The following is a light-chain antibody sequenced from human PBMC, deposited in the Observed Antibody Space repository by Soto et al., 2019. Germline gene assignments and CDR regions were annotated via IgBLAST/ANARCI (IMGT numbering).Light chain of an antibody. Sequence: QAVVTQPPSASGTPGQRVTISCSGGSSNIGNNYVYWYQQFPGAAPKLLIYSNDQRPSGVPDRFAGSKSGTSGSLVIKGLRSEDEADYYCAAWDDSLSGRVFGGGTKLTVL. V-gene: IGLV1-47*02. CDR1: SSNIGNNY. CDR2: SND. CDR3: AAWDDSLSGRV. J-gene: IGLJ3*02.